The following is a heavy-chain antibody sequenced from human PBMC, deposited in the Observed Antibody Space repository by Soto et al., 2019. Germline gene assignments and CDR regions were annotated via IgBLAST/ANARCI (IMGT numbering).Heavy chain of an antibody. CDR2: IRSKAYGGTT. Sequence: GGSLRLSCTASGFTFGDYAMSWFRQAPGKGLEWVGFIRSKAYGGTTEYAASVKGRFTISRDDSKSIAYLQMNSLKTGDTAVYYCTREGYASGLYYYYGMDVWGQGTTVTVSS. V-gene: IGHV3-49*03. J-gene: IGHJ6*02. CDR1: GFTFGDYA. CDR3: TREGYASGLYYYYGMDV. D-gene: IGHD5-12*01.